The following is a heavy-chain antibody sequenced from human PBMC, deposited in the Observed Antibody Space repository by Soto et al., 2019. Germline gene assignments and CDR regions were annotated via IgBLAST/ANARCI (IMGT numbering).Heavy chain of an antibody. D-gene: IGHD3-3*01. V-gene: IGHV4-34*01. CDR3: ARRPHYDFWSGYPYYRMDV. CDR1: GGSFSGYY. Sequence: SETLSLTCAVYGGSFSGYYWSWIRQPPGKGLEWIGEINHSGSTNYNPSLKSRVTISVDTSKNQFSLKLSSVTAADTAVYYCARRPHYDFWSGYPYYRMDVWGQGTTVTVSS. CDR2: INHSGST. J-gene: IGHJ6*02.